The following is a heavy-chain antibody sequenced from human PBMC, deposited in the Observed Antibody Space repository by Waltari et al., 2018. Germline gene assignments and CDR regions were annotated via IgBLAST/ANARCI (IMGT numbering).Heavy chain of an antibody. J-gene: IGHJ5*02. D-gene: IGHD5-12*01. CDR3: ARGVRLPYDWFDP. CDR2: IIPIFGTA. Sequence: QVQLVQSGAEVKKHGSSVKVSCKASGGTFSSYAISWVRRAPGQGLEGMGGIIPIFGTANYAQKFQGRVTITADESTSTAYMELSSLRSEDTAVYYCARGVRLPYDWFDPWGQGTLVTVSS. CDR1: GGTFSSYA. V-gene: IGHV1-69*01.